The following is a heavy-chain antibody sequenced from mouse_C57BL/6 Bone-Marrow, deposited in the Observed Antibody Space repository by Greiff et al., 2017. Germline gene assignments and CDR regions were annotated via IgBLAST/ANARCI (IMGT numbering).Heavy chain of an antibody. V-gene: IGHV1-18*01. CDR2: INPNNGGT. CDR3: ERRNFYLDY. J-gene: IGHJ2*02. Sequence: EVHLVESGAELVKPGASVKLSCKASGYTFTDYNMDWVKQSHGKSLEWIGDINPNNGGTIYTQKFKGKATLTVDNSSSTAYMQLSSLTSEDTAVXYCERRNFYLDYWGQGTSVTGAS. CDR1: GYTFTDYN.